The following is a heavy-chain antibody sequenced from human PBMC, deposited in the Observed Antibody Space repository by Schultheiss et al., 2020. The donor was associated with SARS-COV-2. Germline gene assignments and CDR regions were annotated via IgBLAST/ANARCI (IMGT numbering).Heavy chain of an antibody. CDR3: ARELVVIPYFDY. Sequence: GGSLRLSCAASGFTFSSYGMHWVRQAPGKGLEWVAVIWYDGSNKYYADSVKGRFTISRDNSKNTLYLQMNSLRAEDTAVYYCARELVVIPYFDYWGQGTLVTVSS. CDR2: IWYDGSNK. CDR1: GFTFSSYG. D-gene: IGHD3-22*01. J-gene: IGHJ4*02. V-gene: IGHV3-33*01.